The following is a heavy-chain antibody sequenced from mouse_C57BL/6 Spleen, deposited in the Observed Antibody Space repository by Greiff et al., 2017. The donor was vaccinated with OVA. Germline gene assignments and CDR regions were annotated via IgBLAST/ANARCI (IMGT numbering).Heavy chain of an antibody. V-gene: IGHV5-6*01. CDR1: GFTFSSYG. J-gene: IGHJ1*03. Sequence: EVQLVESGGDLVKPGGSLKLSCAASGFTFSSYGMSWVRQTPDKRLEWVATISSGGSYTYYPDSVKGRVTLSRDNATNTLYLQMSSLKSEDTAVDYCASPYCGSSGYFDVWGTGTTVTVSS. D-gene: IGHD1-1*01. CDR2: ISSGGSYT. CDR3: ASPYCGSSGYFDV.